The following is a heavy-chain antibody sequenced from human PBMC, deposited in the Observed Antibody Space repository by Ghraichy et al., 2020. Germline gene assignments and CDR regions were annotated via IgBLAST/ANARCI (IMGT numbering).Heavy chain of an antibody. Sequence: GGSLRLSCAASGFTFSDYYMSWIRQAPGKGLEWVSYISSSSSYTNYADSVKGRFTISRDNAKNSLYLQMNSLRAEDTAVYYCARDLSSSSSRLEFGYWGQGTLVTVSS. CDR3: ARDLSSSSSRLEFGY. J-gene: IGHJ4*02. CDR2: ISSSSSYT. V-gene: IGHV3-11*06. CDR1: GFTFSDYY. D-gene: IGHD6-6*01.